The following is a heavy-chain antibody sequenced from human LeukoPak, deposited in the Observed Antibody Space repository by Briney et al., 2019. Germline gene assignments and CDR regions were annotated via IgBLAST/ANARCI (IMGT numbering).Heavy chain of an antibody. V-gene: IGHV3-23*01. CDR2: ISGSGGST. CDR3: AKDLAGSGSYSFDY. J-gene: IGHJ4*02. D-gene: IGHD1-26*01. CDR1: GFTFSNYA. Sequence: PAGGSLRLSCAASGFTFSNYAMNWVRQAPGRGLEWVSAISGSGGSTYYADSVKGRFTISRDNSKNTLYLQMNSLRAEDTAVYYCAKDLAGSGSYSFDYWGQGTLATVSS.